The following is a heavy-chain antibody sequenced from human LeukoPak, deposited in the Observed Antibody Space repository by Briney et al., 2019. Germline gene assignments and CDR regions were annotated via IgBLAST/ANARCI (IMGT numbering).Heavy chain of an antibody. CDR2: ISGSGGST. Sequence: GGSLRLSCAASGFTFSSYAMSWVRQAPGKGLEWVSAISGSGGSTYHADSVKGRFTISRDNSKNTLYLQMNSLRAEDTAVYYCAKDQTIFGVVIIPHYFDYWGQGTLVTVSS. V-gene: IGHV3-23*01. D-gene: IGHD3-3*01. J-gene: IGHJ4*02. CDR3: AKDQTIFGVVIIPHYFDY. CDR1: GFTFSSYA.